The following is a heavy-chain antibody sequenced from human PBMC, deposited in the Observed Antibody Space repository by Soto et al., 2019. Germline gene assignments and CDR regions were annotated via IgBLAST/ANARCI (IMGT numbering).Heavy chain of an antibody. Sequence: GGSLRLSCAASGFTFSSYWMHWVRQAPGKGLEWVSRISSSGSSTSYADSVKGRFTITRDNSKNTVFLQMNSLRAEDTAVYYCAKDQPVAGVYWGQGTLVTAPQ. D-gene: IGHD6-13*01. CDR1: GFTFSSYW. CDR3: AKDQPVAGVY. V-gene: IGHV3-74*01. CDR2: ISSSGSST. J-gene: IGHJ4*02.